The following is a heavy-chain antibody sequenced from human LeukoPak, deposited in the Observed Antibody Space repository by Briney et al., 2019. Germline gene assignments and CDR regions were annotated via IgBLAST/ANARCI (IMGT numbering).Heavy chain of an antibody. CDR2: INSDGSST. D-gene: IGHD3-10*01. J-gene: IGHJ3*02. V-gene: IGHV3-74*01. Sequence: GRSLRLSCAASGFTFSSYWMHWVRQAPGKGLVWVSRINSDGSSTSYADSVKGRFTISRDNAKNTLYLQMNSLRAEDTAVYYCARAPQYYYGSGSYYVSDAFDIWGQGTMVTVSS. CDR1: GFTFSSYW. CDR3: ARAPQYYYGSGSYYVSDAFDI.